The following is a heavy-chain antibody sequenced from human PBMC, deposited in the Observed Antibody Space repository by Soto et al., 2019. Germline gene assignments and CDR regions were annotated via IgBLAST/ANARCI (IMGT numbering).Heavy chain of an antibody. CDR3: AREGSSSWYSPSYFDY. D-gene: IGHD6-13*01. J-gene: IGHJ4*02. V-gene: IGHV3-33*01. Sequence: SVKVSCKASGFTFSTDGMPWVRKAPGKGLERVAVIWYDGSNKYYADSVKGRFTISRDNSKHTLYLQMNSLRAEDTAVYYCAREGSSSWYSPSYFDYWGQGTLVTVSS. CDR2: IWYDGSNK. CDR1: GFTFSTDG.